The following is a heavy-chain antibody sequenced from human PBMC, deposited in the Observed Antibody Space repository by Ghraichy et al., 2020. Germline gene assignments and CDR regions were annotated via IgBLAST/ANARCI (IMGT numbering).Heavy chain of an antibody. CDR3: ARVNEAYSYGLLDYYYYYGMDV. CDR2: ISSSSSTI. Sequence: GGSLRLSCAASGFTFSSSSMNWVRQAPGKGLEWVSYISSSSSTIYYADSVKGRFTISRENAKNSLYLQMNSLRAEDTAVYYCARVNEAYSYGLLDYYYYYGMDVWGQGTMVTVSS. J-gene: IGHJ6*02. V-gene: IGHV3-48*01. CDR1: GFTFSSSS. D-gene: IGHD5-18*01.